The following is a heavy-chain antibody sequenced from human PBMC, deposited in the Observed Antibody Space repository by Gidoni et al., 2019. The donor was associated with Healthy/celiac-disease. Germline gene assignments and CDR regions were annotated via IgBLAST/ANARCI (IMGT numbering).Heavy chain of an antibody. Sequence: QVQLVESGGGVVQPGRSLRLSCAASGFTFSSYGMHWVRQAPGKGLEWVAVISYDGSNKYYADSVKGRFTISRDNSKNTLYLQMNSLRAEDTAVYYCAKDQYNYYGSGSYYNADAFDIWGQGTMVTVSS. D-gene: IGHD3-10*01. CDR3: AKDQYNYYGSGSYYNADAFDI. CDR2: ISYDGSNK. J-gene: IGHJ3*02. V-gene: IGHV3-30*18. CDR1: GFTFSSYG.